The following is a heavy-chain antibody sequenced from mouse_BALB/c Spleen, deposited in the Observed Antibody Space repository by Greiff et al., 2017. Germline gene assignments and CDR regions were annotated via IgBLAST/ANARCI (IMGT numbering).Heavy chain of an antibody. CDR3: ARRYYDYVSFAY. J-gene: IGHJ3*01. D-gene: IGHD2-4*01. CDR2: ISSGGGST. Sequence: EVKLEESGGGLVKPGGSLKLSCAASGFAFSSYDMSWVRQTPEKRLEWVAYISSGGGSTYYPDTVKGRFTISRDNAKNTLYLQMSSLKSEDTAMYYCARRYYDYVSFAYWGQGTLVTVSA. CDR1: GFAFSSYD. V-gene: IGHV5-12-1*01.